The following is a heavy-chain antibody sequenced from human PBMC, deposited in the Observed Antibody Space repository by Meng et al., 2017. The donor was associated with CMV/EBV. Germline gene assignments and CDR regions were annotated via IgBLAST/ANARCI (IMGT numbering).Heavy chain of an antibody. CDR2: IYSGGST. J-gene: IGHJ4*02. CDR1: GFTVSSNY. V-gene: IGHV3-66*02. Sequence: GESLKISCAASGFTVSSNYMSWVRQAPGKGLEWVSVIYSGGSTYYADSVKGRFTISRDNSKNTLYLQMNSLGAEDTAVYYCARDSYCGGDCYSDYWGQGTLVTVSS. D-gene: IGHD2-21*01. CDR3: ARDSYCGGDCYSDY.